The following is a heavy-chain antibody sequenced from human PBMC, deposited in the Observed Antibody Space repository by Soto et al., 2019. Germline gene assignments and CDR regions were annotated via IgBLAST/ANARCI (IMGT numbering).Heavy chain of an antibody. V-gene: IGHV4-4*02. CDR1: GGSISSSNW. Sequence: QVQLQESGPGLVKPSGTLSLTCAVSGGSISSSNWWSWVRQPPGKGLAWIGEIYHSGSTNYNPSLTRRVTISVNNSKNQFTLKLSSENAADTAVYYFARCPDSSGYYPRWYYYGMDVWGQGTTVTVSS. CDR3: ARCPDSSGYYPRWYYYGMDV. CDR2: IYHSGST. D-gene: IGHD3-22*01. J-gene: IGHJ6*02.